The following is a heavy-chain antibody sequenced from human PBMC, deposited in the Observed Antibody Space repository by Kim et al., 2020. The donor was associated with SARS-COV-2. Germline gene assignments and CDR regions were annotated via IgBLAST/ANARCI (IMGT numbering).Heavy chain of an antibody. CDR2: IESKTDGGTT. J-gene: IGHJ5*02. V-gene: IGHV3-15*04. CDR3: TTTHTWVLLCFGEKNWFDP. CDR1: GFTSSNAW. Sequence: GGSLRLSCAASGFTSSNAWMSWVRQAPGKGLEWVARIESKTDGGTTDYAAPVKGSFTISRDDSKNTLDLQMNSLKTGDTAVYYCTTTHTWVLLCFGEKNWFDPWGQGTLVTVSS. D-gene: IGHD3-10*01.